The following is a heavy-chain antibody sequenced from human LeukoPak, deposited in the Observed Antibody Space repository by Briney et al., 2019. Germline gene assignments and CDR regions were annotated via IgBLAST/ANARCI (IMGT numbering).Heavy chain of an antibody. V-gene: IGHV3-21*01. CDR1: GFTFSSYS. J-gene: IGHJ6*03. Sequence: GGSLRLSCAASGFTFSSYSFNWVRQAPGKGLEWVSSISSSRNDIYYADSVKGRFTISRDNAKSSPYLQMNSLRAEDTAVYYCARPSPGRGYYYMDVWGKGTTVTVSS. CDR2: ISSSRNDI. CDR3: ARPSPGRGYYYMDV.